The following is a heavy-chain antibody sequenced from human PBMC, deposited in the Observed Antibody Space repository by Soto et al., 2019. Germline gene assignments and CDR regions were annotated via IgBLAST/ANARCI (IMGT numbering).Heavy chain of an antibody. D-gene: IGHD2-21*01. J-gene: IGHJ3*02. Sequence: PGGSLRLSCRASGFIFSNYGMHWVRQAAGKGLEWVAVVWYDGSNKYYADSVKGRFTISRDNSKSTLYLQMSSLRAEDTALYYCARAGDTSLGIRELGDFDSWGQGTKVTASS. V-gene: IGHV3-33*01. CDR1: GFIFSNYG. CDR3: ARAGDTSLGIRELGDFDS. CDR2: VWYDGSNK.